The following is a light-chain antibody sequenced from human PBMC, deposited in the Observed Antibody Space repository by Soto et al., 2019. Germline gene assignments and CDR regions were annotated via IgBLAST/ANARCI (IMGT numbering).Light chain of an antibody. V-gene: IGKV3-20*01. CDR1: ESPSSSY. J-gene: IGKJ1*01. CDR3: QQYDNSVWT. CDR2: GVS. Sequence: EVVLTQSPDTLSLSPGERATLSCRASESPSSSYFAWYQQKPGQAPRLLIYGVSSRATGIPDRFSGSGSGTDFTLTISRLEPEDVAVYYCQQYDNSVWTFGQGTKVDIK.